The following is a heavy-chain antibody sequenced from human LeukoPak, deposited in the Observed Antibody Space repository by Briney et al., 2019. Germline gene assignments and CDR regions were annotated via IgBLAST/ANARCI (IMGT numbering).Heavy chain of an antibody. CDR3: ARDRCSGGGCYFYYMDV. Sequence: GGSLRLSCAASGFTFSDYHMSWIRQAPGKGLEWVSYISATNTDIHYTDSVKGRFTISRDKAKNSLYLQMNSLSAEDTAVYYCARDRCSGGGCYFYYMDVWAKAPRSPSP. D-gene: IGHD2-15*01. CDR1: GFTFSDYH. V-gene: IGHV3-11*01. J-gene: IGHJ6*03. CDR2: ISATNTDI.